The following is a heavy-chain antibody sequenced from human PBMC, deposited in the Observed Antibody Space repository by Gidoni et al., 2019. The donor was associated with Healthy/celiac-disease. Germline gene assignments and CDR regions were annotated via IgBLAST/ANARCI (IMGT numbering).Heavy chain of an antibody. CDR3: TTEKETYYDFWSAYYFDY. J-gene: IGHJ4*02. Sequence: EVQLVESGGCLVKPGGSLRLSCSACAFPFRNGWMSWVRQAQGKGLEWVGRIKSKTDGGTTDYAAPVKGRFTISRDDSKNTLYLQMNSLKTEDTAVYYCTTEKETYYDFWSAYYFDYWGQGTLVTVSS. D-gene: IGHD3-3*01. V-gene: IGHV3-15*01. CDR2: IKSKTDGGTT. CDR1: AFPFRNGW.